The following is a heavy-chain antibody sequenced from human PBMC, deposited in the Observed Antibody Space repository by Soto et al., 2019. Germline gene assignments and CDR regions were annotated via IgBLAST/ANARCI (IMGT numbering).Heavy chain of an antibody. V-gene: IGHV3-23*01. CDR3: AKDWGRGVTVLLWFGDPHEGGSTDG. CDR1: GFTFSSYA. Sequence: PGGSLRLSCAASGFTFSSYAMSWVRQAPGKGLEWVSAISGSGGSTYYADSVKGRFTISRDNSKNTLYLQMNSLRAEDTAVYYCAKDWGRGVTVLLWFGDPHEGGSTDGWGKGPTVTVSS. J-gene: IGHJ6*04. CDR2: ISGSGGST. D-gene: IGHD3-10*01.